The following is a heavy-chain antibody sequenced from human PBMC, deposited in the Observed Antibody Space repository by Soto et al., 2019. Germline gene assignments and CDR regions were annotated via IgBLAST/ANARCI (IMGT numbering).Heavy chain of an antibody. Sequence: SQTLSLTCAISGDSVSSNSAAWSCSRQSPSRGLEWLGRTYYRSKWYKEYAASVRSRITINPDTSKNQFSLQLNSVSPEDTAVYYCVRTVGWLDPWGQGILVTVS. CDR3: VRTVGWLDP. J-gene: IGHJ5*02. V-gene: IGHV6-1*01. D-gene: IGHD2-15*01. CDR1: GDSVSSNSAA. CDR2: TYYRSKWYK.